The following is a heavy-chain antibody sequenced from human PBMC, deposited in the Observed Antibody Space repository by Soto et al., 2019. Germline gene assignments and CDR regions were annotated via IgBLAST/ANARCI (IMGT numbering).Heavy chain of an antibody. V-gene: IGHV4-31*03. J-gene: IGHJ5*02. CDR3: ARFCGSCRYKGWFDP. CDR1: GGSISSGGYY. CDR2: IYYSWST. D-gene: IGHD3-16*02. Sequence: QVQLQESGPGLVKPSQTLSLTCTVSGGSISSGGYYWSWIRQHPGKGLEWIGYIYYSWSTYYNPSLQSRVTISVDTSKNQFSLQRSSVTAADTAVYYCARFCGSCRYKGWFDPWGQGTLVTVSS.